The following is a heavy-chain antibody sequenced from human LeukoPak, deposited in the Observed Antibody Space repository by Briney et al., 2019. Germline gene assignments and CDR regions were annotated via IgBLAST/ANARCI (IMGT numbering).Heavy chain of an antibody. V-gene: IGHV3-11*01. CDR3: AREGLLREYYDSTFDY. CDR2: ISSSGSTI. J-gene: IGHJ4*02. Sequence: PGGSLRLSCEASGFIVSSNFMTWVRQSPGKGLEWVSYISSSGSTIYYADSVKGRFTISRDNAKNSLYLQMNSLRAEDTAVYYCAREGLLREYYDSTFDYWGQGTLVTVSS. D-gene: IGHD3-22*01. CDR1: GFIVSSNF.